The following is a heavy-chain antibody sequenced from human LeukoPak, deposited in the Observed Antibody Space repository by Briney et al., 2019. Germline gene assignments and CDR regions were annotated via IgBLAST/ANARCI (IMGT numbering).Heavy chain of an antibody. CDR3: ARDPVVIVGATSRDAFDI. J-gene: IGHJ3*02. D-gene: IGHD1-26*01. V-gene: IGHV4-59*12. Sequence: SETLSLTCTVSGGSISSYYWSWIRQPPGKGLEWIGYIYYSGSTNYNPSLKSRVTISVDTSKNQFSLKLSSVTAADTAVYYCARDPVVIVGATSRDAFDIWGQGTMVTVSS. CDR1: GGSISSYY. CDR2: IYYSGST.